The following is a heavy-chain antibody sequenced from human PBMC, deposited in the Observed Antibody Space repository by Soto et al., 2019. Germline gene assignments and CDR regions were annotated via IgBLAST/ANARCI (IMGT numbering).Heavy chain of an antibody. Sequence: ASVKVSCKASGYTFTSYDINWVRQATGQGLEWMGWMNPNSGNTGYAQKFQGRVTMTRNTSISTAYMELSSLRSEDTAVYYCARGQRDYYDSSGYYSHAFDIWGQGTMVTVS. D-gene: IGHD3-22*01. CDR3: ARGQRDYYDSSGYYSHAFDI. V-gene: IGHV1-8*01. CDR1: GYTFTSYD. CDR2: MNPNSGNT. J-gene: IGHJ3*02.